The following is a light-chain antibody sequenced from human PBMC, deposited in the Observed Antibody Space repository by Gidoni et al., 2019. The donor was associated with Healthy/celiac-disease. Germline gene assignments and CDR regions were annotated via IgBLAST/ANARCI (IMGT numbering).Light chain of an antibody. CDR3: QQYDNLPWT. V-gene: IGKV1-33*01. Sequence: DIQMTQSPSSLSASVGDRVTITCQASQDISNYLNWYQPKPGKAPKLLIYDASNLETGVSSRFSGSGSGTDFTCTISSLQPEDIATYYCQQYDNLPWTFGQGTKVEIK. J-gene: IGKJ1*01. CDR1: QDISNY. CDR2: DAS.